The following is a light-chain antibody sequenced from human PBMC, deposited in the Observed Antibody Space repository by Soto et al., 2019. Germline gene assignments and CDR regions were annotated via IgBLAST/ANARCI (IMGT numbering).Light chain of an antibody. Sequence: DIPMTQSPSTLSASVGDRVTITCRASQTIISWLAWYQQKPGKAPKLLISDASTLESGVPSRFSGSGSGTEFTLIISSLQPDDVATYYCQQFYYYPWTLGQGTKVDIK. CDR3: QQFYYYPWT. CDR2: DAS. J-gene: IGKJ1*01. V-gene: IGKV1-5*01. CDR1: QTIISW.